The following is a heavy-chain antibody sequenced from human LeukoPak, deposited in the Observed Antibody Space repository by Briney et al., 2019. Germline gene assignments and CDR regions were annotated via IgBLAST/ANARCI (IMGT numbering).Heavy chain of an antibody. J-gene: IGHJ4*02. CDR3: ASNYYDSSGYYDHRFDY. Sequence: PGGSLRLSCEASGFTFSSYWMSWVRQAPGQGLEWVANIKQDGSETDYVDYVKGRFTMSRDNAKNSLYLQMNSLRAEDTAVYYCASNYYDSSGYYDHRFDYWGQGTLVTVSS. CDR2: IKQDGSET. D-gene: IGHD3-22*01. CDR1: GFTFSSYW. V-gene: IGHV3-7*01.